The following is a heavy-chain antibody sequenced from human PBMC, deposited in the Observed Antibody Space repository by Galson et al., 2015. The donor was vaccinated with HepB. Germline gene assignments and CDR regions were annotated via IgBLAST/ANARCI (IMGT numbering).Heavy chain of an antibody. V-gene: IGHV3-23*01. Sequence: SLRLSCAASGFTFSSFALSWVRQAPGKGLEWVSGFGAINGNPHYADSVQGRFTISRDNSKNTVYLEMNSLRAEDTAIYWCAKAIVGASNFDFWGQGTLVTVSS. CDR2: FGAINGNP. D-gene: IGHD1-26*01. J-gene: IGHJ4*02. CDR1: GFTFSSFA. CDR3: AKAIVGASNFDF.